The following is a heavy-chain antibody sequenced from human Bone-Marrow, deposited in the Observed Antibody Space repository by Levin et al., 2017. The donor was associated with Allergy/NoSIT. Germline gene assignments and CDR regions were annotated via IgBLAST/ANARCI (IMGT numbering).Heavy chain of an antibody. Sequence: LSLTCAASGFKFNNFAIHWVRQAPGKGLQWVAAISYDGSEKKYGDSVRGRFTISRDKTTVYLEMHSLSSEDTAMYYCAKARGSGTYWRASFEHWGQGTLVTVSS. CDR2: ISYDGSEK. CDR3: AKARGSGTYWRASFEH. J-gene: IGHJ4*02. D-gene: IGHD3-16*01. CDR1: GFKFNNFA. V-gene: IGHV3-30*14.